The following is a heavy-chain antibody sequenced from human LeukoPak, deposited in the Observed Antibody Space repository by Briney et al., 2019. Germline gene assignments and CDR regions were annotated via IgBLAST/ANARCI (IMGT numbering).Heavy chain of an antibody. CDR3: ARFGSRIGTGASFGFDS. V-gene: IGHV4-59*12. J-gene: IGHJ4*02. Sequence: SETLSLTCTVSGGSISSYYWSWIRQPPGKGLEWIGFIYYSGSTYYNPSLESRVTVSIATSKSQFSLKLRSVTAADTAVYYCARFGSRIGTGASFGFDSWGQGTLVLVSS. CDR2: IYYSGST. CDR1: GGSISSYY. D-gene: IGHD1-14*01.